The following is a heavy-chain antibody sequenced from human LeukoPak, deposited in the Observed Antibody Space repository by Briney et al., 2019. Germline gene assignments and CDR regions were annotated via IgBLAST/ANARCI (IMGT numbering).Heavy chain of an antibody. D-gene: IGHD3-22*01. CDR2: TYHSGST. J-gene: IGHJ4*02. CDR1: GYSISSGYY. V-gene: IGHV4-38-2*01. Sequence: SETLSLTCAVSGYSISSGYYWGSIRQPPGTGLEWNGRTYHSGSTYYNPSLKSRVTISVDTSKNQFSLKLSSVTAADTAVYYCARRSVEWLLQSYYFDYWGQGTLVTVSS. CDR3: ARRSVEWLLQSYYFDY.